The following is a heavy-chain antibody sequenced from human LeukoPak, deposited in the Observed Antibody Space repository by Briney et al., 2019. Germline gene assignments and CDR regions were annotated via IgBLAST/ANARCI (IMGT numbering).Heavy chain of an antibody. CDR2: IYYSGST. J-gene: IGHJ4*02. V-gene: IGHV4-59*01. CDR3: ANAKWELQGYYFDY. Sequence: SETLSLTCTASGGSISSYYWSWIRQPPGKGLEWIGYIYYSGSTNYNPSLKSRVTISVDTSKNQFSLKLSSVTAADTAAYYCANAKWELQGYYFDYWGQGTLVTVSS. D-gene: IGHD1-26*01. CDR1: GGSISSYY.